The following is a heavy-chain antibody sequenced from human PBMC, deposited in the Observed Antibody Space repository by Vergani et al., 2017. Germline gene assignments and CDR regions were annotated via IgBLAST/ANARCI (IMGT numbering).Heavy chain of an antibody. CDR2: IRSKAYGGTT. Sequence: EVQLVESGGGLVQPGRSLRLSCTASGFTFGDYAMSWVRQAPGKGLEWVGFIRSKAYGGTTEYAASVKGRFTISRDDSKSIAYLQMNSLKTEDTAVYYCTSDIVVVPAAMVAWGQGTLVTVSS. V-gene: IGHV3-49*04. CDR1: GFTFGDYA. CDR3: TSDIVVVPAAMVA. J-gene: IGHJ5*02. D-gene: IGHD2-2*01.